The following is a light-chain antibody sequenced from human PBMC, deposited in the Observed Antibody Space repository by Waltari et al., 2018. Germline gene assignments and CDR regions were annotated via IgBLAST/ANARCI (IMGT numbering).Light chain of an antibody. CDR2: KAS. Sequence: DIQMTHSPSTLSASVGDRVTITCRASQSISSWLAWYQQKPGKAPKLLIYKASSLESGVPSRFSGSGSGTEFTLTISSLQPDDFATYYCQQSYSTLVFTFGPGTKVDIK. CDR3: QQSYSTLVFT. V-gene: IGKV1-5*03. J-gene: IGKJ3*01. CDR1: QSISSW.